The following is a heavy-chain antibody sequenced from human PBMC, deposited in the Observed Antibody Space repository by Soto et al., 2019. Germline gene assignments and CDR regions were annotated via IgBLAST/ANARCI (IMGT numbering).Heavy chain of an antibody. J-gene: IGHJ4*02. V-gene: IGHV4-61*09. CDR2: IYDTGST. D-gene: IGHD2-15*01. CDR3: AKSWGGDGYSH. Sequence: PSQTMSLPCNLSGDSPHCSAYYWTCIRQSAGRGVEWIGHIYDTGSTDYDPSLGSRLFIALDTSKNHFSLTLMSVNAVDTGVYYCAKSWGGDGYSHWGQGTVVIV. CDR1: GDSPHCSAYY.